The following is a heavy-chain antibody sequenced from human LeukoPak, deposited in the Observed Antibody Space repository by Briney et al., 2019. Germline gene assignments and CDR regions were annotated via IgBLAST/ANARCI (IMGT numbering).Heavy chain of an antibody. V-gene: IGHV4-34*01. J-gene: IGHJ3*02. Sequence: SETLSLTCAVYGGSFSDYYWSWIRQPPGKDLERIGEIHHSGSANYNPSLKSRVTMSVDTSKNQFSLNLTSVTAADTAVYYCARGRGAFDIWGRGTMATVSS. CDR3: ARGRGAFDI. CDR1: GGSFSDYY. D-gene: IGHD3-10*01. CDR2: IHHSGSA.